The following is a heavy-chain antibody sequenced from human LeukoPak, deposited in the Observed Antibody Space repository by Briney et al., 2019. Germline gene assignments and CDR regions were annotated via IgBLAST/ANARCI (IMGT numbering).Heavy chain of an antibody. V-gene: IGHV3-23*01. CDR3: AKEGSDSGSYSDY. J-gene: IGHJ4*02. Sequence: GGSLRLSCAASGFSFSSYAIHWVRQAPGKGLEWVSAISGSGGSTYYADSVKGRFTISRDNSKNTLYLQMNSLRAEDTAVYYCAKEGSDSGSYSDYWGQGTLVTVSS. CDR1: GFSFSSYA. D-gene: IGHD1-26*01. CDR2: ISGSGGST.